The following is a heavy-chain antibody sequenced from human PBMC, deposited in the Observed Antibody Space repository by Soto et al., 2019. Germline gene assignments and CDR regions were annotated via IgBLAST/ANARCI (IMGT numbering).Heavy chain of an antibody. D-gene: IGHD2-2*01. Sequence: GGSPRLSCAASGFTFSLYWMHWVRQAPGKGLVWVSRINSDGSSTSYADSVKGRFTISRDNAKNTLYLQMNNLRAEDTAVYYCAREFCSSTSCYYGYHYMDVWGKGTTVTVSS. CDR2: INSDGSST. J-gene: IGHJ6*03. CDR1: GFTFSLYW. V-gene: IGHV3-74*01. CDR3: AREFCSSTSCYYGYHYMDV.